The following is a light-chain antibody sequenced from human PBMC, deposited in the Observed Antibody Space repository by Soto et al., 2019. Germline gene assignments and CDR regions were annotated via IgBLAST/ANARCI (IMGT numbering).Light chain of an antibody. CDR2: GAS. V-gene: IGKV3-15*01. CDR3: QQYNNWPPT. Sequence: DIVMTQSPATLSVSPGERATLSCRASQSVSSNLAWYQQKPGQAPRLLIYGASTRATGIPARFSGSGSGTEVTLTISSLQSEDFAVYYCQQYNNWPPTFGQGTKVEIK. J-gene: IGKJ1*01. CDR1: QSVSSN.